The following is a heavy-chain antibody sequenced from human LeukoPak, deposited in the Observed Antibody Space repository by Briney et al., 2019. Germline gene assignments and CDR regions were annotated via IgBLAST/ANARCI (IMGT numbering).Heavy chain of an antibody. Sequence: GGSLRLSCAASGFSFSSYGMHWVRQAPGKGLEWVAVISYDGSNKYYADSVKGRFTISRDNSKNTLYLQMNSLRAEDTAVYYCAKDPLYDYVWGSYRYPFDYWGQGTLVTVSS. CDR2: ISYDGSNK. CDR1: GFSFSSYG. J-gene: IGHJ4*02. CDR3: AKDPLYDYVWGSYRYPFDY. D-gene: IGHD3-16*02. V-gene: IGHV3-30*18.